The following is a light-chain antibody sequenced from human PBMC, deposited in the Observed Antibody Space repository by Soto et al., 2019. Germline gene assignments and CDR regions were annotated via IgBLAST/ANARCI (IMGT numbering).Light chain of an antibody. CDR2: AAS. CDR1: QNINNY. V-gene: IGKV1-39*01. J-gene: IGKJ1*01. Sequence: DIHLTQSPSSLSASVGDRVTITCLASQNINNYLIWFQHKPGKAPKRLIYAASILQSGVPSRFSGTGSGTDFTLTISSLQPEDFATYSCQQSYTTPWTFGQGTKVEI. CDR3: QQSYTTPWT.